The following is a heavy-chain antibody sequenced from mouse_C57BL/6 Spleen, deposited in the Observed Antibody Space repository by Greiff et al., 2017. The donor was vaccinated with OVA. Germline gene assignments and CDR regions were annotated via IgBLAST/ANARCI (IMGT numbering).Heavy chain of an antibody. CDR2: IYPGSGST. D-gene: IGHD6-1*01. CDR1: GYTFSSYW. Sequence: QVQLKQPGAELVKPGASVKMSCKASGYTFSSYWITWVKQRPGQGLEWIGDIYPGSGSTNYNEKSKSKATLTVDTSSSTAYMQLSSLTSEDSAVYYCAANPYYFDYWGQGTTLTVSS. CDR3: AANPYYFDY. J-gene: IGHJ2*01. V-gene: IGHV1-55*01.